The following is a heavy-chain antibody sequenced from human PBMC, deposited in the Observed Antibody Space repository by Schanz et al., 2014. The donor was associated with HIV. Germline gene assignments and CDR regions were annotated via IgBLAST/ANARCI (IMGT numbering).Heavy chain of an antibody. Sequence: GPEVKKPGASVKVSCKASGYTFTSYDINWVRQATGQGLEWMGWMNPNSGNTGYAQKFQGRVTMTRNTSITTAYMELSSLRSEDTAVYFCAKMDAAMGINWFDPWGQGTLVTVSS. CDR3: AKMDAAMGINWFDP. D-gene: IGHD5-18*01. J-gene: IGHJ5*02. CDR2: MNPNSGNT. V-gene: IGHV1-8*01. CDR1: GYTFTSYD.